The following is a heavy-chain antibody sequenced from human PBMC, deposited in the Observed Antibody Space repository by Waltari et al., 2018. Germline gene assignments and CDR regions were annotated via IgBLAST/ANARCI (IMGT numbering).Heavy chain of an antibody. CDR1: GYKFGDFV. J-gene: IGHJ5*02. D-gene: IGHD2-21*01. V-gene: IGHV1-18*01. CDR3: ARERHPLMEVGYLLALDP. Sequence: QVQLVQSGTEVKKHGASVKVSCRASGYKFGDFVIRRVRQAPGQGLEWMGWISAANGHTNHAEKFLGRLIMTEDTSTTTVSMELKYLTPDDTAVYYCARERHPLMEVGYLLALDPWGQGTLVTVSS. CDR2: ISAANGHT.